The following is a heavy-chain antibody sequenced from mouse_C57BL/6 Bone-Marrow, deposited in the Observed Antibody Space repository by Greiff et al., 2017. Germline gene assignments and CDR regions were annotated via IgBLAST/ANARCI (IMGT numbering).Heavy chain of an antibody. Sequence: QVQLQQSGPELVKPGASVKISCKASGYAFSSSWMNWVKQRPGQGLEWIGWIYPRDGSTKYNEKFKGKATLTVDTSSSTAYTELHSLTSEGSAVYFCARAAYWGQGTLVTVSA. CDR2: IYPRDGST. V-gene: IGHV1-85*01. CDR1: GYAFSSSW. CDR3: ARAAY. J-gene: IGHJ3*01.